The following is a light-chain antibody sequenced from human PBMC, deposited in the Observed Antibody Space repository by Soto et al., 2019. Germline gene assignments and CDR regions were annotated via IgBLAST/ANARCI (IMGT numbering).Light chain of an antibody. Sequence: EIVLTQSPGTLSFSPGEKATLSCRASQSVSSSYLAWYQQKPGQAPRLLIYGASSRATGIPDRFSGSGSGTDFTLTISRLEPEDFAVYYCQQYGSSPGGTFGQGTKV. CDR1: QSVSSSY. J-gene: IGKJ1*01. CDR2: GAS. CDR3: QQYGSSPGGT. V-gene: IGKV3-20*01.